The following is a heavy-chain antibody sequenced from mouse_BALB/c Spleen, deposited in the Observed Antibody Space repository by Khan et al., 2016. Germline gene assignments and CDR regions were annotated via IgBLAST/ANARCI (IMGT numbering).Heavy chain of an antibody. J-gene: IGHJ3*01. CDR1: GYTFTDYY. D-gene: IGHD1-2*01. CDR3: ARSQLRLRFAY. Sequence: QVQLKQSGPELVKPGASVKISCKASGYTFTDYYVNWVKQKPGQGLEWIGWIYPGSGNTKYNEKFKGKATLTVDTSSSTAYMQLSSLTSEDTSVSFCARSQLRLRFAYWGQGTLVTVSA. V-gene: IGHV1-84*02. CDR2: IYPGSGNT.